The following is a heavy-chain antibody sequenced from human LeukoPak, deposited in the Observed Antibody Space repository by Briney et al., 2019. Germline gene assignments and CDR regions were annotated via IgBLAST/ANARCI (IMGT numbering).Heavy chain of an antibody. D-gene: IGHD4-17*01. CDR1: GGSFSGYY. Sequence: PSETLSLTCAVYGGSFSGYYWSWIRQPPGKGLEWIGEINHSGSTNYNPSLKSRVTISVDTSKNQFSLKLSSVTAADTAVYYCARSPQDYGDLLRDYWGQGTLVTVSS. V-gene: IGHV4-34*01. CDR3: ARSPQDYGDLLRDY. CDR2: INHSGST. J-gene: IGHJ4*02.